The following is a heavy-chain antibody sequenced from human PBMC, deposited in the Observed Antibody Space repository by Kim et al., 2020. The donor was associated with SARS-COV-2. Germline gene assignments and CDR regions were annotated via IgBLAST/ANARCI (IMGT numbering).Heavy chain of an antibody. J-gene: IGHJ4*02. D-gene: IGHD3-16*01. CDR3: AKVFSSDFVWVRYFDY. CDR2: ISGSGGGT. V-gene: IGHV3-23*01. CDR1: GFAFSSYA. Sequence: GGSLRLSCAASGFAFSSYAVSWVRQAPGKGLEWVSSISGSGGGTYYADSVKGRFTISRDNSRNTVSLQMNILGADDTAIYYCAKVFSSDFVWVRYFDYWGQGTLVTVSS.